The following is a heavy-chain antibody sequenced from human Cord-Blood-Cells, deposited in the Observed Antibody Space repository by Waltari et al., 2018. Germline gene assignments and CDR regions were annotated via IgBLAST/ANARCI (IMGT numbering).Heavy chain of an antibody. Sequence: QMQLVQSGPEVKKHGTSVKVSCKASGFTFTSSAVQWVRQARGQRLEWRGWIVVGSDNTNYAQKFQERVTITRDMSTSTAYMELSSLRSEDTAVYYCAATPQLYCSSTSCYYYYYYGMDVWGQGTTVTVSS. CDR3: AATPQLYCSSTSCYYYYYYGMDV. CDR2: IVVGSDNT. V-gene: IGHV1-58*01. CDR1: GFTFTSSA. D-gene: IGHD2-2*01. J-gene: IGHJ6*02.